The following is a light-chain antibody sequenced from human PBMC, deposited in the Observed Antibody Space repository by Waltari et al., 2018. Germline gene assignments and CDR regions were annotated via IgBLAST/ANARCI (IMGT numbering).Light chain of an antibody. CDR2: EVT. Sequence: QSALTQPASVAGSPGQSITISCTGTSSDVGTYNLVSWYQQHPGKGPKLLIYEVTKRRSGVCNRFSGSKTGTTASLTSSGLQGEDAAVYYCCSYAGSKVYVFGNGTKVTVL. CDR1: SSDVGTYNL. V-gene: IGLV2-23*02. CDR3: CSYAGSKVYV. J-gene: IGLJ1*01.